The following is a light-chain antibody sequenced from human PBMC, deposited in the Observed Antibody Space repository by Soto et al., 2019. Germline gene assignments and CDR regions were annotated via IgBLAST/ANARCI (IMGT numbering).Light chain of an antibody. Sequence: IVLTQSPATLSLSPGERATLSCRASQSVSSYLAWYQQKPGQAPRLLIYDASNRATGIPDRFSGSGSETDFTLTISSLEPEDFAVYYCQQRSNWPPMYTFGQGTKLEIK. CDR3: QQRSNWPPMYT. V-gene: IGKV3-11*01. J-gene: IGKJ2*01. CDR1: QSVSSY. CDR2: DAS.